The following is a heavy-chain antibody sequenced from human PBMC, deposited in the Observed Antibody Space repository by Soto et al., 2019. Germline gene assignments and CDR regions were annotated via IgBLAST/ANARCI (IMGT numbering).Heavy chain of an antibody. Sequence: GPVQASETLSLTCTVSGGSISSYYWSWIRQPAGKGLEWIGRIYTSGSTNYNPSLKSRVTMSVDTSKNQFSLKLSSVTAADTAVYYCARDRHWGTIFGVVTTKERGMDVWGQGTTVTVSS. D-gene: IGHD3-3*01. CDR2: IYTSGST. J-gene: IGHJ6*02. CDR1: GGSISSYY. CDR3: ARDRHWGTIFGVVTTKERGMDV. V-gene: IGHV4-4*07.